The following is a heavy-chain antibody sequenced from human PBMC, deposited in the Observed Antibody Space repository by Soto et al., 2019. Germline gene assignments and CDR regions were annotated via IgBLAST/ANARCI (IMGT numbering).Heavy chain of an antibody. CDR2: IYYTGNT. D-gene: IGHD1-1*01. J-gene: IGHJ4*02. V-gene: IGHV4-31*03. CDR1: GGSISSGGTGSY. CDR3: ASGHDAYKVRY. Sequence: QVQLQESGPGLVKPSQTLSLTCTVSGGSISSGGTGSYWTWIRQLPGKGLEWIGYIYYTGNTYYNPSLKSRPTTSIDTSENQFSLQLTSVTAADTAAYFCASGHDAYKVRYWGQGTLVTVSS.